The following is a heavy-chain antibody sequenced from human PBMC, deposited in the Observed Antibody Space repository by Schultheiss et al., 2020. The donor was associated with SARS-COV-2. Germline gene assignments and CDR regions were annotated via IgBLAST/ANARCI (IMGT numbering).Heavy chain of an antibody. D-gene: IGHD2-21*02. J-gene: IGHJ4*02. CDR2: ISGDGNQI. V-gene: IGHV3-30-3*01. CDR3: ARSHARHCGGDCDFDY. CDR1: GFILTYFA. Sequence: GGSLRLSCAASGFILTYFAIHWIRQSPGKGLECMAVISGDGNQIHYADSVRGRFTISRDNSKNTLYLQMNSLRAEDTAVYYCARSHARHCGGDCDFDYWGQGTLVTVSS.